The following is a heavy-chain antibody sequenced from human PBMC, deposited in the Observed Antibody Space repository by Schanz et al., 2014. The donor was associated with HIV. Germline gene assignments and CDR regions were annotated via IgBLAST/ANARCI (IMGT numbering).Heavy chain of an antibody. CDR3: TRGARDCSNGVCGGTYFDY. V-gene: IGHV1-8*02. CDR1: GGTFSSYT. J-gene: IGHJ4*02. Sequence: QVQLVQSGAEAKKPGSSVKVSCKASGGTFSSYTITWVRQAPGQGLEWVGWMNPRSGNTGYAQKFQGRVTLTRNTSLTTAYMELSSLTSDDTAVYYCTRGARDCSNGVCGGTYFDYWGQGTLVTVSS. CDR2: MNPRSGNT. D-gene: IGHD2-8*01.